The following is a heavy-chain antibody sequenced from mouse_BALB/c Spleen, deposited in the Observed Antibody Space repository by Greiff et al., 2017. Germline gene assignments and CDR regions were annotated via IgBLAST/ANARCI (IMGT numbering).Heavy chain of an antibody. Sequence: EVQRVESGGGLVQPGGSLKLSCAASGFTFSSYTMSWVRQTPEKRLEWVAYISNGGGSTYYPDTVKGRFTISRDNAKNTLYLQMSSLKSEDTAMYYCARPYYRYDEAWFAYWGQGTLVTVSA. V-gene: IGHV5-12-2*01. J-gene: IGHJ3*01. CDR1: GFTFSSYT. D-gene: IGHD2-14*01. CDR2: ISNGGGST. CDR3: ARPYYRYDEAWFAY.